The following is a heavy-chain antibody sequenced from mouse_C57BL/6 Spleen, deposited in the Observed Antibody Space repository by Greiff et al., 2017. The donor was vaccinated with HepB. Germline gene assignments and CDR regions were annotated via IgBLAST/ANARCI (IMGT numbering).Heavy chain of an antibody. CDR1: GYTFTSYL. Sequence: QVQLKQPGAELVKPGASVKLSCKASGYTFTSYLMHWVKQRPGQGLEWIGMIHPNSGSTNYNEKFKSKATLTVDKSSSTAYMQLSSLTSEDSAVYYCARPGGSSPWFAYWGQGTLVTVSA. CDR2: IHPNSGST. J-gene: IGHJ3*01. D-gene: IGHD1-1*01. CDR3: ARPGGSSPWFAY. V-gene: IGHV1-64*01.